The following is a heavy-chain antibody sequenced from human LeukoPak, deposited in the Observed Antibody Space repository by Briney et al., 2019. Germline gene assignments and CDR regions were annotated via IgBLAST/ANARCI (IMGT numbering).Heavy chain of an antibody. J-gene: IGHJ4*02. CDR2: TSSDLNVK. V-gene: IGHV3-30-3*01. D-gene: IGHD3-10*01. Sequence: GSLRLSCAASGFTFRNYVIHWVRQAPGKGLEWVAVTSSDLNVKLYADSVKGRFTISRDNSRSTLYLQMNSLRPEDTAIYYCAREGYYGSGSPPSLYFDYWGQGTLVIVSS. CDR1: GFTFRNYV. CDR3: AREGYYGSGSPPSLYFDY.